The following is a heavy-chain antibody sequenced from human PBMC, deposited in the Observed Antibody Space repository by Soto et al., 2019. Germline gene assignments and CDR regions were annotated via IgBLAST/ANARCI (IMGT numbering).Heavy chain of an antibody. CDR1: GFTFSSYA. J-gene: IGHJ4*02. Sequence: EVQLLESGGGLVQPGGSLRLSCAASGFTFSSYAMSWVRQAPGKGLEWVSAISGSGGSTYYADSVKGRFTIPRDNSKNTRYLQMHSLRAEDTAVYYCAKAPPRLRYFDWSSHPFDYWGQGTLVTVSS. D-gene: IGHD3-9*01. CDR2: ISGSGGST. V-gene: IGHV3-23*01. CDR3: AKAPPRLRYFDWSSHPFDY.